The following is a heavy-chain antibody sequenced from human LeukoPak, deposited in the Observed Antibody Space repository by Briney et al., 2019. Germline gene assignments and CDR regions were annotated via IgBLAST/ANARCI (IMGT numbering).Heavy chain of an antibody. V-gene: IGHV3-30*02. D-gene: IGHD3-10*01. Sequence: GGSLRLSCAPSGFTFSTYGMNWVRQAPGKGLEWVAFIRYDGSNKYYADSVKGRFTNSRDNSKNTLYLQTNSLRAEDTAVYYCARSTYYYGSGSFYTRRGFDYWGQGTLVTVSS. CDR2: IRYDGSNK. CDR3: ARSTYYYGSGSFYTRRGFDY. CDR1: GFTFSTYG. J-gene: IGHJ4*02.